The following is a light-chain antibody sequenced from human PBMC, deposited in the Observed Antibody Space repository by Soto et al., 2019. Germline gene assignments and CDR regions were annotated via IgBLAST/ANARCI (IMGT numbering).Light chain of an antibody. CDR3: SSYTSSTTLYV. CDR1: SSDVGNYNY. V-gene: IGLV2-14*03. J-gene: IGLJ1*01. Sequence: QSVLTQPASVSGSPGQSITISCTEASSDVGNYNYVSWYQQHPGKAPKLIIYDVSNRPSGVSNRFSGSKSGNTASLTISGLQAEDEADYYCSSYTSSTTLYVFGKGTKVTVL. CDR2: DVS.